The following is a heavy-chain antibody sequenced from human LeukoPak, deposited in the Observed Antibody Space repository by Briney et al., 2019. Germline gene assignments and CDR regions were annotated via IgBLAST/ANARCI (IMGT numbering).Heavy chain of an antibody. J-gene: IGHJ6*02. CDR3: ARESYCRSTSCYSDYYYGMDV. D-gene: IGHD2-2*01. V-gene: IGHV1-18*01. CDR2: ISAYNGNT. Sequence: ASVKVSCKASGYTFTSYGISWVRQAPGQGLEWMGWISAYNGNTNYAQKLQGRVTMTTDTSTSTAYMELRSLRSDDTAVYYCARESYCRSTSCYSDYYYGMDVWGQGTTVTVSS. CDR1: GYTFTSYG.